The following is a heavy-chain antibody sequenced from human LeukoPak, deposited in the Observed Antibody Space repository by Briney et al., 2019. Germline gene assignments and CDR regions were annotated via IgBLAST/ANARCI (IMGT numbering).Heavy chain of an antibody. D-gene: IGHD3-22*01. V-gene: IGHV1-18*01. Sequence: ASVKVSCKASGYTFTSYGISWVQQAPGLGLEWMGWISGYNGNTNYAQKLQGAITMTTDASTSTAYMELRSLRSDDTAVYYCTRDLGGYPYYFDYWGQGTLVTVSS. J-gene: IGHJ4*02. CDR3: TRDLGGYPYYFDY. CDR1: GYTFTSYG. CDR2: ISGYNGNT.